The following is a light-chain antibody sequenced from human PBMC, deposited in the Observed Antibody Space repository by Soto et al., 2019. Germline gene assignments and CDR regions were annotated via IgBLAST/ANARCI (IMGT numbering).Light chain of an antibody. V-gene: IGLV1-44*01. CDR1: SSNIGSKT. Sequence: QSVLTQPPSASGTPGQRVTISCSGSSSNIGSKTVNWYRQLPGTAPKLLIYSDNQRPSGVPDRFSGSKSGPSASLAISGLQSEDEDDYYCAAWDDSLIGYVFGTGTKLTVL. CDR3: AAWDDSLIGYV. CDR2: SDN. J-gene: IGLJ1*01.